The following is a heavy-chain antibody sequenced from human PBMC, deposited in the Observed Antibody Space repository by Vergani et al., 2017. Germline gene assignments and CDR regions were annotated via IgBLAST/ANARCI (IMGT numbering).Heavy chain of an antibody. D-gene: IGHD6-13*01. CDR3: ARHQIAAAVSDY. Sequence: QLQLQESGPGLVKPSETLSLTCTVSGDSISSSSYYWGWIRQPPGKGLEWIGSIYYSGSTYYNPSLKSRVTISVDTSKNQFSLKLSSVTAADTAVYYCARHQIAAAVSDYWGQGTLVTVSS. CDR2: IYYSGST. J-gene: IGHJ4*02. V-gene: IGHV4-39*01. CDR1: GDSISSSSYY.